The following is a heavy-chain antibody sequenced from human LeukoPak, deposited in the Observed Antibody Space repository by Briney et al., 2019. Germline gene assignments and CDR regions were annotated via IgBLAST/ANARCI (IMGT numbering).Heavy chain of an antibody. V-gene: IGHV6-1*01. CDR1: GDSASSNSAA. D-gene: IGHD2-15*01. J-gene: IGHJ5*02. CDR2: TYYRSKWYN. Sequence: SQTPSLTCAISGDSASSNSAAWNWIRQSPSRGLEWLGRTYYRSKWYNDYAVSVKSRITINPDTSKNQFSLQLNSVTPGDTAVYYCARAYCSGGSCYEWFDPWGQGTLVTVSS. CDR3: ARAYCSGGSCYEWFDP.